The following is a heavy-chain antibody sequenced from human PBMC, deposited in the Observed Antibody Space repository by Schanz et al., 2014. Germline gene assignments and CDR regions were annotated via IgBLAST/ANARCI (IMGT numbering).Heavy chain of an antibody. CDR2: ISPLLGVA. D-gene: IGHD2-15*01. Sequence: QVQLVQSGSELTRPGASVKVSCKASGYTFSSYGISWVRQAPGQGPQWMGRISPLLGVANYAQEFQGRLTITADTSTSTAYMELSSLRSEDTAVYYCATCSGGTCHAKPVLDNWGQGTLVTVSS. CDR1: GYTFSSYG. J-gene: IGHJ4*02. CDR3: ATCSGGTCHAKPVLDN. V-gene: IGHV1-69*09.